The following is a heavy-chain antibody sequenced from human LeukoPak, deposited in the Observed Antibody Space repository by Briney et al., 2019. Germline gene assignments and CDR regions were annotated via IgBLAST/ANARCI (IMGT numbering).Heavy chain of an antibody. V-gene: IGHV1-2*02. CDR3: ARVFRRYSYGYWWFDP. CDR1: GYTFTGYY. D-gene: IGHD5-18*01. J-gene: IGHJ5*02. CDR2: INPNSGGT. Sequence: ASVKVSCKASGYTFTGYYMHWVRQAPGEGLEWMGWINPNSGGTNYAQKFQGRVTMTRDTSISTAYMELSRLRSDDTAVYYCARVFRRYSYGYWWFDPWGQGTLVTVSS.